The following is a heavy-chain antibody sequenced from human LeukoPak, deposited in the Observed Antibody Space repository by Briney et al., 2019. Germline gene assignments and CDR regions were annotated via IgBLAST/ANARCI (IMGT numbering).Heavy chain of an antibody. D-gene: IGHD3-22*01. CDR1: GYSISSGYY. Sequence: SETLSLTCTVSGYSISSGYYWGWIRQPPGRGLEWIGSIYHSGSTYYNPSLKSRVTISVDTSKNQFSLKLSSVTAADTAVYYCARAPSDSSGYSSYYYYMDVWGKGTTVTVSS. V-gene: IGHV4-38-2*02. CDR2: IYHSGST. J-gene: IGHJ6*03. CDR3: ARAPSDSSGYSSYYYYMDV.